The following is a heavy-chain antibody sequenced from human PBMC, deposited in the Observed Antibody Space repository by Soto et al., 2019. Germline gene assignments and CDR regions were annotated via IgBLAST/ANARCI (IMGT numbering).Heavy chain of an antibody. CDR1: GGSVRSSSYY. D-gene: IGHD3-22*01. J-gene: IGHJ5*02. CDR3: ARLVYYDSSAPEWFDP. Sequence: GTLALGCTVSGGSVRSSSYYWGWITQPPGKGLEWIGSIYYSGSTYYNTSLKSRVNISVETSKNKFSLKLSSVNAAETAVYYCARLVYYDSSAPEWFDPWGQATLGTVSS. V-gene: IGHV4-39*01. CDR2: IYYSGST.